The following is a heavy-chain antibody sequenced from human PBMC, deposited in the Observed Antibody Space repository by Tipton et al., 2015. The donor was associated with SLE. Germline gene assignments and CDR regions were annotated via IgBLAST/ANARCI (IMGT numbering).Heavy chain of an antibody. D-gene: IGHD5-18*01. CDR2: ISYDGSNK. CDR1: GFTFSSYA. CDR3: ARDSPDSYGF. V-gene: IGHV3-30-3*01. Sequence: QLVQSGGGVVQPGRSLRLSCAASGFTFSSYAMHWVRQAPGKGLEWVAVISYDGSNKYYADSVKGRFTISRDNSKNTLYLQMNSLRAEDTAVYYCARDSPDSYGFWGQGTLVTVSS. J-gene: IGHJ4*02.